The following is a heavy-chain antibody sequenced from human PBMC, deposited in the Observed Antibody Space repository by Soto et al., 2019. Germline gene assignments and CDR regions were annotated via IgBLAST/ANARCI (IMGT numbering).Heavy chain of an antibody. Sequence: QVQLQESGPGLVKPSETLSLTCTVSGGSISSYYWSWIRQPPGKGLEWIGYIYYSGSTNYNPSLKSRVTISVDTSKNQFSLKLSSVTAADTAVYYCARHIFREADYHNWFDPWGQGTLVTVSS. CDR2: IYYSGST. V-gene: IGHV4-59*08. J-gene: IGHJ5*02. CDR1: GGSISSYY. CDR3: ARHIFREADYHNWFDP. D-gene: IGHD3-3*01.